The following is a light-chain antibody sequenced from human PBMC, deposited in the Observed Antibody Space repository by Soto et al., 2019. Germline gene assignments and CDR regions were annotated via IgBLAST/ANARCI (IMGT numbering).Light chain of an antibody. CDR2: DAS. J-gene: IGKJ1*01. V-gene: IGKV3-20*01. CDR1: RSVSSK. CDR3: QQYGSSPT. Sequence: EIVITQSPATLSVSPGERATLSFRASRSVSSKVAWYQQKFGQAPRLLIYDASRRATGIPERFSGSGSGTDFTLTINRLEPEDFAVYYCQQYGSSPTFGLGTKVDIK.